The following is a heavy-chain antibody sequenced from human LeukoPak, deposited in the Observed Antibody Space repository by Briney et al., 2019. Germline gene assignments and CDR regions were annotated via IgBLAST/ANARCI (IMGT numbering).Heavy chain of an antibody. Sequence: SETLSLTCTVSGGSISSSSYYWGWIRQPPGKGLEWIGSIYYSGSTYYNPSLKSRVTISVDTSKNQFSLKMSSVTAADTAVYYCARPRFVYDSSGDDAFDIWGQGTMVTVSS. J-gene: IGHJ3*02. CDR2: IYYSGST. D-gene: IGHD3-22*01. CDR1: GGSISSSSYY. V-gene: IGHV4-39*01. CDR3: ARPRFVYDSSGDDAFDI.